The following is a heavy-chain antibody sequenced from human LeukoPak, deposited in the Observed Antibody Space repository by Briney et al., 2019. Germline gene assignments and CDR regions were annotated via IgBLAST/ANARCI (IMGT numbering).Heavy chain of an antibody. J-gene: IGHJ6*04. CDR2: INHSGST. V-gene: IGHV4-34*01. CDR3: ARGPEYCSSASCPDPLYGMDV. CDR1: GGSFSGYY. Sequence: SETLSLTCAVYGGSFSGYYWSWIRQPPGKGLEWIGEINHSGSTNYNASLKSRVTISVDTSKKQFSLKLSSVTAADTAVYYCARGPEYCSSASCPDPLYGMDVWGKGTTVTVSS. D-gene: IGHD2-2*01.